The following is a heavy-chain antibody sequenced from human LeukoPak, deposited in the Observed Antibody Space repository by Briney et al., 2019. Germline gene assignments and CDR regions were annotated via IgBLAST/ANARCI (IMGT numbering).Heavy chain of an antibody. J-gene: IGHJ5*02. Sequence: PSETLSLTCAVYGGSSSGYYWSWIRQPPGKGLEWIGEINHSGSTNYNPSLKGRVTISVDTSKSQFSLKLSSVTAADTAVYYCARGRLVIIISDNWFDPWGQGTLVTVSS. D-gene: IGHD3-10*01. CDR1: GGSSSGYY. CDR2: INHSGST. CDR3: ARGRLVIIISDNWFDP. V-gene: IGHV4-34*01.